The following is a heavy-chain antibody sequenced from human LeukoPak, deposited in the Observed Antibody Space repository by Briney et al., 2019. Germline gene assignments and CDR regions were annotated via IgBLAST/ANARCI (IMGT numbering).Heavy chain of an antibody. J-gene: IGHJ4*02. CDR3: AKGRAVEDEKTSDY. V-gene: IGHV3-23*01. Sequence: PGGSLRLSCVASGFNISNYVMSWVRQAPGKGLEWVSIIRRSGGDTHYVDSVKGRFTISRDNSKNTLFLQGNSLRAEDTAVYYCAKGRAVEDEKTSDYWGQGTLVTVSS. D-gene: IGHD2-2*01. CDR2: IRRSGGDT. CDR1: GFNISNYV.